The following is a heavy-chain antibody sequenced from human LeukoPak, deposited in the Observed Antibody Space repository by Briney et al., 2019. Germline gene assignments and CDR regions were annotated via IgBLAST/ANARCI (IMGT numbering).Heavy chain of an antibody. CDR1: GFTFSSYW. D-gene: IGHD6-19*01. Sequence: SCAASGFTFSSYWMHWVRQAPGKGLVWVSRINSDGSSTSYADSVKGRFTISRDNAKNTLYLQMNSLRAEDTAVYYCARDYSSGWYDYWGQGTLVTVSS. V-gene: IGHV3-74*01. J-gene: IGHJ4*02. CDR2: INSDGSST. CDR3: ARDYSSGWYDY.